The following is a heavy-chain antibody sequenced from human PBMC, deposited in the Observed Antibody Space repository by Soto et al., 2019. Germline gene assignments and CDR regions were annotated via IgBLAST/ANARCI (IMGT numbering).Heavy chain of an antibody. CDR1: GFSFSSCA. Sequence: QVQLVESGGGVVQPGRSLRLSCAASGFSFSSCAMHWVRKAPGKGLEWVAVVSHDGSNKYYADSVKGRVTISRDNSINTVYVQMNSLRAEDTAVYYCARVSIAVAGIAYYFDYWGQGTLVTVSS. CDR3: ARVSIAVAGIAYYFDY. V-gene: IGHV3-30-3*01. J-gene: IGHJ4*02. CDR2: VSHDGSNK. D-gene: IGHD6-19*01.